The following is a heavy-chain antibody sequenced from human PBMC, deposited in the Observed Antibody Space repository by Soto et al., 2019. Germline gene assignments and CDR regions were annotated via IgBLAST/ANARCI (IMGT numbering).Heavy chain of an antibody. D-gene: IGHD3-10*01. CDR2: MYRSGPT. V-gene: IGHV4-30-4*01. Sequence: QVQLQESGPGLVKPSQTLSLTCTVSGGPITSGDNYWGWVRQSPERGLEWIGYMYRSGPTNYTPSLKSRVTIPLDTSKNQFFLQLTSVTAADTAVFYCARVPYGPGKFNSFDTWGPGTLVTVSS. J-gene: IGHJ5*02. CDR1: GGPITSGDNY. CDR3: ARVPYGPGKFNSFDT.